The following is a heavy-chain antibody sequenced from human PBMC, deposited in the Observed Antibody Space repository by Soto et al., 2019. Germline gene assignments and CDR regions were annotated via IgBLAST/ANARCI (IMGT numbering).Heavy chain of an antibody. J-gene: IGHJ4*02. CDR2: IYPGDSDT. V-gene: IGHV5-51*01. Sequence: GESLKISCKGSGYSFTSYWIGWVRQMPGKGLEWMGIIYPGDSDTRYSPSFQGQVTISADKSISTAYLQWSSLKASDTAMYYCARQADVDAAMLTGFAYWGQGTLVTVSS. CDR1: GYSFTSYW. CDR3: ARQADVDAAMLTGFAY. D-gene: IGHD5-18*01.